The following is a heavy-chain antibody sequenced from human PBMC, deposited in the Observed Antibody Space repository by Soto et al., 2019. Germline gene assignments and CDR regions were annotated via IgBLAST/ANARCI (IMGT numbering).Heavy chain of an antibody. CDR2: INAGNGNT. D-gene: IGHD2-2*01. CDR3: ARVRGGYCSSTSCYLGGHFDY. J-gene: IGHJ4*02. Sequence: GASVKVSCKASGYTFTSYAMHWVRQAPGQRLEWMGWINAGNGNTKYSQKFQGRVTITRDTSASTAYMELSSLRSEDTAVYYCARVRGGYCSSTSCYLGGHFDYWGQGTLVTVSS. CDR1: GYTFTSYA. V-gene: IGHV1-3*01.